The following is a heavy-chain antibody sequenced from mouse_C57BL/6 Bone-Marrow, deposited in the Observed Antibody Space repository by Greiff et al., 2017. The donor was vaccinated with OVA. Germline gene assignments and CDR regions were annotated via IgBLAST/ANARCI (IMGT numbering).Heavy chain of an antibody. J-gene: IGHJ2*01. CDR1: GYSITSGYY. V-gene: IGHV3-6*01. CDR3: ARAYGTGKGGYYFDY. CDR2: ISYDGSN. Sequence: EVKLQESGPGLVKPSQSLSLTCSVTGYSITSGYYWNWIRQFPGNKLEWMGYISYDGSNNYNPSLKNRISITRATSKNQFFLKLNSVTTEDTATYYGARAYGTGKGGYYFDYWGQGTTLTVSS. D-gene: IGHD2-1*01.